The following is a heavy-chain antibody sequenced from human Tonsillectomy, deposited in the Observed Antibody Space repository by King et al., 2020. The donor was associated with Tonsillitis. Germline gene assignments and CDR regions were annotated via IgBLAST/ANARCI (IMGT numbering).Heavy chain of an antibody. D-gene: IGHD1-14*01. CDR3: ARSYGGTYYRNTEYFQY. CDR1: GGSISSSSYY. V-gene: IGHV4-39*01. Sequence: QLQESGPGLVKPSETLSLTCTVSGGSISSSSYYWGWIRQPPGKGLEWIGSIYYNGNTYYNPSLKSRVTISLDTSKNQLSLRLTSVTAADTAVYYCARSYGGTYYRNTEYFQYWGQGTLVTVSS. J-gene: IGHJ1*01. CDR2: IYYNGNT.